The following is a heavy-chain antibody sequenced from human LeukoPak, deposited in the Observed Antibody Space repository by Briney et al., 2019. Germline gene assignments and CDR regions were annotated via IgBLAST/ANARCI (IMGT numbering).Heavy chain of an antibody. Sequence: PGRSLRLSCAASGFAFSVYGMHWVRQAPGKGLEWVSGISWNSGSIGYADSVKGRFTISRDNAKNSLYLQMNSLRAEDTALYYCAKGNYGDYRTFDYWGQGTLVTVSS. CDR2: ISWNSGSI. D-gene: IGHD4-17*01. J-gene: IGHJ4*02. CDR1: GFAFSVYG. V-gene: IGHV3-9*01. CDR3: AKGNYGDYRTFDY.